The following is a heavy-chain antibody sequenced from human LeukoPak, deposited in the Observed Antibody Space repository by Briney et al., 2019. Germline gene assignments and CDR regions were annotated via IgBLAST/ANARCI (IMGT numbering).Heavy chain of an antibody. V-gene: IGHV3-30-3*01. J-gene: IGHJ3*02. CDR3: ARALWIQLDDAFDI. CDR1: GFTFSSYA. CDR2: ISYDGSNK. Sequence: GGSLRVSCAASGFTFSSYAMHWVRQAPGKGLEWVAVISYDGSNKYYADSVKGRFTISRDNSKNTLYLQMNSLRAEDTAVYYCARALWIQLDDAFDIWGQGTMVTVSS. D-gene: IGHD5-18*01.